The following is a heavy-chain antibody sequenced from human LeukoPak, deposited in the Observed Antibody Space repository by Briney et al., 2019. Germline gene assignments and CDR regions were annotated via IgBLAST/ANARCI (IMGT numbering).Heavy chain of an antibody. Sequence: PSQTLSLTCTVSGGSISSGSYYWSWIRQPAGKGLEWIGRIYTSGSTNYNPSLKSRVTISVDTSKNQFSLKLSSVTAADTAVYYCARAPGITMVRGVTIPVGFDIWGQGTMVTVSS. CDR1: GGSISSGSYY. CDR2: IYTSGST. V-gene: IGHV4-61*02. CDR3: ARAPGITMVRGVTIPVGFDI. D-gene: IGHD3-10*01. J-gene: IGHJ3*02.